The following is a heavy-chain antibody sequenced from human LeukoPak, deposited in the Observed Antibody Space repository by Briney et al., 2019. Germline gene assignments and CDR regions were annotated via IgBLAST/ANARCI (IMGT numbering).Heavy chain of an antibody. V-gene: IGHV3-33*06. D-gene: IGHD6-13*01. CDR3: AKDRGRYSSSWNYFDY. J-gene: IGHJ4*02. CDR1: GFIFSNYG. Sequence: PGGSLRLSCAASGFIFSNYGMHWVRQGPGKGLEGVAVICYDGSNKWYTDSVKDRFTISRDNSKNTVYLQMNSLRAEDTAVYYCAKDRGRYSSSWNYFDYWGQGTLVTVSS. CDR2: ICYDGSNK.